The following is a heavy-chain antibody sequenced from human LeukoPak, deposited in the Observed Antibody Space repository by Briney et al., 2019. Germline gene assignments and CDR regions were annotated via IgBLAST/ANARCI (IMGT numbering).Heavy chain of an antibody. CDR3: ARSRKTTYYDFWSGYFWSEREGAATYYMDV. V-gene: IGHV1-8*01. CDR2: MNPNSGNT. CDR1: GYTFTSYD. D-gene: IGHD3-3*01. J-gene: IGHJ6*03. Sequence: ASVKVSCKASGYTFTSYDINWVRQATGQGLEWMGWMNPNSGNTGYAQKFQGRVTMTRNTSISTAYMELSSLRSEDTAVSYCARSRKTTYYDFWSGYFWSEREGAATYYMDVWGKGTTVTVSS.